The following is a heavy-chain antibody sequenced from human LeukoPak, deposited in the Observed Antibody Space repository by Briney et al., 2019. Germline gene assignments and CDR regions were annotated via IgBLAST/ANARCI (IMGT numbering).Heavy chain of an antibody. CDR3: TRLAYYDFWSGSPDAFDI. D-gene: IGHD3-3*01. V-gene: IGHV3-73*01. Sequence: PGGSLRLSCAASGFTFSGSAMHWVRQASGKGLEWVGRIRSKANSYATAYAASVKGRFTISRDDSKNTEYLQMNSLKTEDTAVYYCTRLAYYDFWSGSPDAFDIWGQGTMVTVSS. CDR2: IRSKANSYAT. CDR1: GFTFSGSA. J-gene: IGHJ3*02.